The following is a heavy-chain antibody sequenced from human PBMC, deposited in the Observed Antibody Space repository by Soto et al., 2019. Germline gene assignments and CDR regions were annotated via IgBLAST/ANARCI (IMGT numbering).Heavy chain of an antibody. CDR3: ARVHLVAVAAQPRPFDY. V-gene: IGHV1-18*04. J-gene: IGHJ4*02. CDR2: ISAYNGNT. CDR1: GYTFTSYG. D-gene: IGHD6-19*01. Sequence: GASVKVSCKASGYTFTSYGISWVRQAPGQGLEWMGWISAYNGNTNYAQKLQGRVTMTTDTSTSTAYMELRSLRSDDTAVYYCARVHLVAVAAQPRPFDYWGQGTLVTVSS.